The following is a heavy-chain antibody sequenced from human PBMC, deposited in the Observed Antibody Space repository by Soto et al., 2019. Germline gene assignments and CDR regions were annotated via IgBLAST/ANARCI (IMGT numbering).Heavy chain of an antibody. J-gene: IGHJ6*03. CDR2: IWYDGSNK. CDR3: ARERHIVATVAYYMDV. CDR1: GFTFSSYD. Sequence: GGSLRLSCVASGFTFSSYDMHWVRQAPGKGLEWVAVIWYDGSNKYYADSVKGRFTISRDNSKNTLYLQMNSLRAEDTAVYYCARERHIVATVAYYMDVWGKGTTVTVSS. V-gene: IGHV3-33*01. D-gene: IGHD5-12*01.